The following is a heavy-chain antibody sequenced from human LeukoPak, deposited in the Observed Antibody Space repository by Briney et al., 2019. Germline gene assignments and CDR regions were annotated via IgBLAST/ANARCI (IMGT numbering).Heavy chain of an antibody. Sequence: ASVKVSCKASGYTFTSYAISWVRQAPGQGLEWMGGIIPIFGTANYAQKFQGRVTITADESTSTAYMELSSLRSEDTAVYYCARGRYCSSTSCYIWFDPWGQGTLVTVSS. J-gene: IGHJ5*02. D-gene: IGHD2-2*02. CDR3: ARGRYCSSTSCYIWFDP. CDR2: IIPIFGTA. V-gene: IGHV1-69*13. CDR1: GYTFTSYA.